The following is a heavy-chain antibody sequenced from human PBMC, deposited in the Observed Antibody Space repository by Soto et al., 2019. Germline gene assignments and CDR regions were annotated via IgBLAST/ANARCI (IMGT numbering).Heavy chain of an antibody. CDR3: VRGRGLDGSPYYYYYGMDV. CDR2: IRKDGSEK. D-gene: IGHD1-26*01. CDR1: GFTFSAYC. J-gene: IGHJ6*02. Sequence: GSLRLSCEASGFTFSAYCMTWVRQAPGKGLEWVANIRKDGSEKYYVDSVKGRFTISRDNAKSSLYLQMNSLTAVGTAVYYCVRGRGLDGSPYYYYYGMDVWGQGTTVTVSS. V-gene: IGHV3-7*03.